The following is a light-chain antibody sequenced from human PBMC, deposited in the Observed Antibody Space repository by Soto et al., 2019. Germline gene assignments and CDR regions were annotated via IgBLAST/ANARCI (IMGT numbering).Light chain of an antibody. Sequence: EKVMSQSPATAYVSPGVIDTLSCRASESVSSKLVWYQKKPGPAPRLRFRDASTRAAGIPARFSGSGSGTEFILTISSVESEDFAMYYCQQHKDWPTFGQGTRLEIK. J-gene: IGKJ5*01. CDR2: DAS. V-gene: IGKV3-15*01. CDR1: ESVSSK. CDR3: QQHKDWPT.